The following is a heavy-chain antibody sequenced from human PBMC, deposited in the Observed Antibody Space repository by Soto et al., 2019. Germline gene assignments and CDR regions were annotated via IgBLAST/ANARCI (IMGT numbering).Heavy chain of an antibody. J-gene: IGHJ4*01. CDR3: ARFGAAAAHDDN. D-gene: IGHD6-13*01. CDR1: GVSISENH. Sequence: QVRLQESGPGLVKPSQTLSLTCDVSGVSISENHWSWIRQAPGKGLEWVGYVHFSGSTTYNPSLAPRLNISFDMSKSQVYLQLTSVTAADTAGYYCARFGAAAAHDDNWGRGVLVTVSS. CDR2: VHFSGST. V-gene: IGHV4-59*01.